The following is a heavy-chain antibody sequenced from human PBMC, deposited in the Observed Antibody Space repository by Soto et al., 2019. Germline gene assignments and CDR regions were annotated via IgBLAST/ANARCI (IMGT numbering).Heavy chain of an antibody. CDR1: GGSISSGDYY. V-gene: IGHV4-30-4*01. Sequence: SETLSLTCTVSGGSISSGDYYWSWIRQPPGKGLEWIGYIYYSGSTYYNPSLKSRVTISVDTSKNQFSLKLSSVAAADTAVYYCSRVGSSIATRPFDYWGQGTLVTVSS. CDR2: IYYSGST. CDR3: SRVGSSIATRPFDY. D-gene: IGHD6-6*01. J-gene: IGHJ4*02.